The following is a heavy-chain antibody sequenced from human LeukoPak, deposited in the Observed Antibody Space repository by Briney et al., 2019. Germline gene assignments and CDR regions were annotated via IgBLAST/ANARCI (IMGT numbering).Heavy chain of an antibody. D-gene: IGHD3-16*02. CDR3: TSSAGFGGVIAQ. Sequence: PGGSLRLSCAASGFTVRSNYMTWVRQAPGKGLEWVSVMYSGGSIYYADSLKGRFTMSRDNSKNTLDLRLNSLRAEDTAVYYCTSSAGFGGVIAQWGQGTLVTVSS. CDR1: GFTVRSNY. CDR2: MYSGGSI. J-gene: IGHJ4*02. V-gene: IGHV3-66*01.